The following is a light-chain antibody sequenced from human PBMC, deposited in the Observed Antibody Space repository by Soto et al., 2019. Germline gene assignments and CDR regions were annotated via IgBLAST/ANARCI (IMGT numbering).Light chain of an antibody. CDR1: HDITSY. J-gene: IGKJ3*01. CDR3: QKCDYLPI. CDR2: DAC. V-gene: IGKV1-33*01. Sequence: DIQMTQSPSSLSASVGDRVTISCQASHDITSYLNWYQHKPGKAPKLLIYDACILEAGVPSRFSGSGSGTDSTFTISSLQPEDVATYYCQKCDYLPIFGPGTTVDFK.